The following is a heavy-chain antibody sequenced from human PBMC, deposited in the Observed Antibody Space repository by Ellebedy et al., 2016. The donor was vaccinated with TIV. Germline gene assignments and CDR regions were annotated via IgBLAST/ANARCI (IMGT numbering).Heavy chain of an antibody. J-gene: IGHJ4*02. Sequence: PGGSLRLSCAASGFTFEDYDMHWVRRAPGKGLEWVSGISWNTHTIGYADSVKGRFTISRDNAKNSQYLQMNSLRAEDTAFYYCAKQRDSGGYYKYYLDSWGQGTLVTVSS. D-gene: IGHD3-22*01. V-gene: IGHV3-9*01. CDR1: GFTFEDYD. CDR2: ISWNTHTI. CDR3: AKQRDSGGYYKYYLDS.